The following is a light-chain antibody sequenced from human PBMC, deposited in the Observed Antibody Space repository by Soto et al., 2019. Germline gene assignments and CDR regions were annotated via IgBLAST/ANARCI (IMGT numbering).Light chain of an antibody. CDR3: QKYNSAPRWT. CDR2: DAS. CDR1: QSISGW. Sequence: DIQMTQSPSTLSASVGDRVTFTCRASQSISGWLAWYQQKPGKAPNLLIYDASTLQRGVPSRFRGSGSGTEFTLTISSLQPDDFATYYCQKYNSAPRWTFGQGTKVEIK. J-gene: IGKJ1*01. V-gene: IGKV1-5*01.